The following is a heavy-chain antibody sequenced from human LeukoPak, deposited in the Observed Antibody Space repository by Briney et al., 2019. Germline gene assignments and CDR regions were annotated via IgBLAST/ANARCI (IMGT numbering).Heavy chain of an antibody. J-gene: IGHJ5*02. V-gene: IGHV1-2*02. CDR1: GYTFTGYY. CDR2: INPNSGGT. CDR3: ARELGTTSIHWFDP. D-gene: IGHD2-2*01. Sequence: ASVKVSCKASGYTFTGYYIHWVRQAPGQGLEWMGWINPNSGGTNHAQGFQGRVTMTRDTSISTAYMELSRLRSDDTAVYYCARELGTTSIHWFDPWGQGTLVTVSS.